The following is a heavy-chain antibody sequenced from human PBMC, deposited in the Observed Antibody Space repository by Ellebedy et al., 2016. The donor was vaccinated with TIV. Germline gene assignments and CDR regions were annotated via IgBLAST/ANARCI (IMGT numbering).Heavy chain of an antibody. Sequence: SVKVSXKASGGTFSSYAISWMRQAPGQGLEWMGGIIPIFGTANYAQKFQGRVTITADESTSTAYMELSSLRSEDTAVYYCARVGAVVTHFDYWGQGTLVTVSS. V-gene: IGHV1-69*13. CDR2: IIPIFGTA. CDR3: ARVGAVVTHFDY. J-gene: IGHJ4*02. D-gene: IGHD4-23*01. CDR1: GGTFSSYA.